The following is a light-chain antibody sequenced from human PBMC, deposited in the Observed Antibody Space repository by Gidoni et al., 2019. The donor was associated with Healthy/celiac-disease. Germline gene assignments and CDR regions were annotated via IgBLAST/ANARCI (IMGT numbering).Light chain of an antibody. CDR2: WAS. CDR3: QQYYSSPWT. Sequence: DSVLTQYPESLTVTLGERATINRKFSQSVLYSSNNKNYLAWYQQKPGQPPKLLIYWASTRESGVPYRFSGSGSGTDFTLTISSLQAEDVAVYYCQQYYSSPWTFGQGTKVEIK. CDR1: QSVLYSSNNKNY. J-gene: IGKJ1*01. V-gene: IGKV4-1*01.